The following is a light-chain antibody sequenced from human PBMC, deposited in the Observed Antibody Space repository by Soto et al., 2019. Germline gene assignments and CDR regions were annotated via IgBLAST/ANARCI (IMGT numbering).Light chain of an antibody. CDR2: KAS. J-gene: IGKJ4*01. CDR3: QQYNTYPLT. Sequence: DIQMTQSPSTLSASVGDSVTITCRASQIISPWLAWYQQKPGKAPTLLIYKASSLEGGVPSRFSGSGSGTDFNITISSLQPDDFATYYCQQYNTYPLTFGGGTTVEIK. V-gene: IGKV1-5*03. CDR1: QIISPW.